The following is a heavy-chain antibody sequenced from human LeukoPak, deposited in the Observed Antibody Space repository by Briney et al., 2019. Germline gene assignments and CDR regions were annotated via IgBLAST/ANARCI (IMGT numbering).Heavy chain of an antibody. V-gene: IGHV4-34*01. J-gene: IGHJ6*03. CDR2: INHSGST. D-gene: IGHD5-18*01. CDR1: GGSFSGYY. Sequence: PSETLSLTCAVYGGSFSGYYWSWIRQPPGKGLEWIGEINHSGSTNYNPSLNSRVTISVDTSKNQFSLKLSSVTAADTAVYYCARGGYSYGYEEVHYYYYMDVWGKGTTVTISS. CDR3: ARGGYSYGYEEVHYYYYMDV.